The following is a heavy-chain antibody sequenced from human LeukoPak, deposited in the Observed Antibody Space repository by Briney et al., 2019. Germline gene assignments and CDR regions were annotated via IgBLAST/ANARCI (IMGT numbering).Heavy chain of an antibody. V-gene: IGHV3-23*01. CDR1: GFIFSSYA. D-gene: IGHD1-14*01. Sequence: GGSLRLSCAASGFIFSSYAMSWVRQAPGKGLEWVSAISGSGGSTYYADSVKGRFTISRDNSKNTLYLQMDSLRDEDTAVYYCATETIGRHYDYWGQGTLLTVSS. CDR2: ISGSGGST. CDR3: ATETIGRHYDY. J-gene: IGHJ4*02.